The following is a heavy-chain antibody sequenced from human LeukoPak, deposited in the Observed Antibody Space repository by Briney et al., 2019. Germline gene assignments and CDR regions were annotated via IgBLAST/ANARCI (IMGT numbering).Heavy chain of an antibody. Sequence: GGSLRLSCAASGFTFSSYAMHWVRQAPGKGLEWVAVISYDGSNKYYADSVKGRFTISRDNSKNTLYLQMNSLRAEDTAVYYCARDLYWSVPYFDYWGQGTLVTVSS. J-gene: IGHJ4*02. D-gene: IGHD1-1*01. CDR2: ISYDGSNK. CDR3: ARDLYWSVPYFDY. V-gene: IGHV3-30-3*01. CDR1: GFTFSSYA.